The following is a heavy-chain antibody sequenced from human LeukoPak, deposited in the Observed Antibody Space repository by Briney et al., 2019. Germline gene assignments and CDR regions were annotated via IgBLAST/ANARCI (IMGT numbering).Heavy chain of an antibody. CDR2: IIPIFGTA. D-gene: IGHD3-3*01. CDR3: ARGAGLLEWLFSYWYFDL. CDR1: GGTFSSYA. Sequence: GASVKVSCKASGGTFSSYAISWVRQAPGQGLEWMGGIIPIFGTANYAQKFQGRVTITADESTSTAYMELSSLRSEDTAVYYCARGAGLLEWLFSYWYFDLWGRGTLVTVSS. V-gene: IGHV1-69*13. J-gene: IGHJ2*01.